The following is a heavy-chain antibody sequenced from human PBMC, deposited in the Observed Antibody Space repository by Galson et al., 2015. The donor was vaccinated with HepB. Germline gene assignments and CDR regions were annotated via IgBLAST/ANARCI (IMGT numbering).Heavy chain of an antibody. D-gene: IGHD3-22*01. CDR1: GFTFNDYP. Sequence: SLRLSCAASGFTFNDYPMAWVRQAPGKGLEWVAAIGRSGGGSYYADSLKGRFTISRDNARSALFLQMIGLRVEDTAIYYCAKRNHEISGHYYFDSWGQGTLVAVSP. J-gene: IGHJ4*02. CDR3: AKRNHEISGHYYFDS. V-gene: IGHV3-23*01. CDR2: IGRSGGGS.